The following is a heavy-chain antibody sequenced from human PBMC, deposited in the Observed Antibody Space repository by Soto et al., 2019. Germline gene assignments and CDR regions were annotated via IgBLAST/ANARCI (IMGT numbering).Heavy chain of an antibody. Sequence: GGSLRLSCAASGFTFSSYAMYWVRQAPGQGLEWVSSISGSGANTYYADSVRGRFTISRDNSKNTLYLQMNGLRAEDTALYYCAKRGSGNNWFFDYWGQGTLVTVSS. V-gene: IGHV3-23*01. CDR3: AKRGSGNNWFFDY. D-gene: IGHD1-1*01. CDR2: ISGSGANT. CDR1: GFTFSSYA. J-gene: IGHJ4*02.